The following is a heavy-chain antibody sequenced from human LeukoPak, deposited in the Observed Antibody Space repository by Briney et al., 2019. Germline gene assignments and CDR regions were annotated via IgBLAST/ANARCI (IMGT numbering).Heavy chain of an antibody. Sequence: GGSLRLSCVGSGFTFSDAWMSWVRQAPGKGVEWVGRIKSKSDGGTIDYAAPVKGRFTISRDDSRNTLYLQMNSLKTEDTAVYYCTTRRQDGWWGQGTLVTVS. V-gene: IGHV3-15*01. D-gene: IGHD2-15*01. CDR2: IKSKSDGGTI. CDR3: TTRRQDGW. J-gene: IGHJ4*02. CDR1: GFTFSDAW.